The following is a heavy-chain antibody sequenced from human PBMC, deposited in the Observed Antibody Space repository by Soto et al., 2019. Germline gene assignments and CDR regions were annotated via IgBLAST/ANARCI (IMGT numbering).Heavy chain of an antibody. D-gene: IGHD4-17*01. V-gene: IGHV3-30-3*01. CDR3: AREDDYGYRYINYGLDV. J-gene: IGHJ6*01. CDR2: ISFDGTKK. Sequence: QAQLVESGGGVVQPGRSLRLSCAASGFTFNIYALHWVRQAPGKGLEWVAVISFDGTKKYYSDYVKGRFTISRDNLKNTLYLQMNNLRVEDAALYFCAREDDYGYRYINYGLDVW. CDR1: GFTFNIYA.